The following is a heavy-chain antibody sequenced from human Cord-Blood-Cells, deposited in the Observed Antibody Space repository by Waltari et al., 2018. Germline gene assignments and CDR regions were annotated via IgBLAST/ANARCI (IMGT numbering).Heavy chain of an antibody. Sequence: QVQLVQSGAEVKKPGASVKVSCKVSGYTLTELSMHWVRQAPGKGLEWMGGFDPEESETIYAQKFQGRVTMTEDTSTDTAYMELSSRRSEDTAVYYCATVAYYYDSSGYLWLYYFDDWGQGTLVTVSS. CDR2: FDPEESET. CDR1: GYTLTELS. CDR3: ATVAYYYDSSGYLWLYYFDD. D-gene: IGHD3-22*01. V-gene: IGHV1-24*01. J-gene: IGHJ4*02.